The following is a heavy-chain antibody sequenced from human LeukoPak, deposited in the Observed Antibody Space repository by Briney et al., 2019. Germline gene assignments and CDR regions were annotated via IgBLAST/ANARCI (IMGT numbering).Heavy chain of an antibody. CDR2: ISGSGGST. J-gene: IGHJ4*02. Sequence: PGGSLRLSCAATGLTVSSNFMSWVRQAPGKGLEWVSAISGSGGSTYYADSVKGRFTISRDNSKNTLYLQMNSLRAEDTAVYYCAKVRLGNDGDYWGQGTLVTVSS. CDR1: GLTVSSNF. D-gene: IGHD7-27*01. V-gene: IGHV3-23*01. CDR3: AKVRLGNDGDY.